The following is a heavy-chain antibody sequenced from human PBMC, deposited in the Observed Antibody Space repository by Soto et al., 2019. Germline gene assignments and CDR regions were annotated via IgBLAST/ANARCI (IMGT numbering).Heavy chain of an antibody. J-gene: IGHJ4*02. CDR2: ISNDAGKI. CDR3: AKDSGYCISTNCYVPDY. D-gene: IGHD2-2*03. Sequence: QVQLVESGGGVVQPGRSLRLSCAASGFTFSTYGMHWLRQAPGKGLEWVAVISNDAGKIYYADSVKGRFTISRDNPKNTLYLQMNSLRAEDTAVYYCAKDSGYCISTNCYVPDYWGQGTLVTVSS. CDR1: GFTFSTYG. V-gene: IGHV3-30*18.